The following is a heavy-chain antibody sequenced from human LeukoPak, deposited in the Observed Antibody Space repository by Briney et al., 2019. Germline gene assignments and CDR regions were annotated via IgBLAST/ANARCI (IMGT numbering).Heavy chain of an antibody. CDR1: GFTFSRYW. CDR3: AKDRGYSYGSETGYFDY. D-gene: IGHD5-18*01. J-gene: IGHJ4*02. CDR2: ISGSGGST. V-gene: IGHV3-23*01. Sequence: GGSLRLSCAVSGFTFSRYWMSWVRQAPGKGLEWVSAISGSGGSTYYADSVKGRFTISRDNSKNTLYLQMNSLRAEDTAVYYCAKDRGYSYGSETGYFDYWGQGALVTVSS.